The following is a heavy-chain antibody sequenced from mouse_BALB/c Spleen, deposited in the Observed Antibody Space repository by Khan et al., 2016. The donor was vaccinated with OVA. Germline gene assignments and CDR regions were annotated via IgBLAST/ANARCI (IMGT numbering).Heavy chain of an antibody. J-gene: IGHJ3*01. CDR1: GFTFSTYG. CDR2: VSTGGSYT. D-gene: IGHD1-1*01. CDR3: TRLAYYYDSKGFAY. V-gene: IGHV5-6*01. Sequence: VELVESGGDLVKPGGSLKLSCAASGFTFSTYGMSWVRQTPDKRLEWVATVSTGGSYTYYPDSVKGRFTISRDNAKNTLYLQMSGLKSEDTAMFYCTRLAYYYDSKGFAYWGQGTLVTVSA.